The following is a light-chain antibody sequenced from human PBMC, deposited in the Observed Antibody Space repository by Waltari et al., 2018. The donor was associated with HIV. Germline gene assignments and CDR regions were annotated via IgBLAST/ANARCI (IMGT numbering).Light chain of an antibody. CDR2: DVS. J-gene: IGLJ2*01. Sequence: QSALTQPASVSGSPGQSITISCTGTSSDVGGYNYVSWYQQHPGKAPKLMIDDVSKLPAGVSNRVSGSKSGNTASLTISGLQAEDEADYYCSSYTSSSTFVVFGGGTKLTVL. CDR1: SSDVGGYNY. V-gene: IGLV2-14*01. CDR3: SSYTSSSTFVV.